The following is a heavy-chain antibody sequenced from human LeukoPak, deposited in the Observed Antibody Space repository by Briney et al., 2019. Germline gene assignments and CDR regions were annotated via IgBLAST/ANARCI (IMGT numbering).Heavy chain of an antibody. J-gene: IGHJ4*02. CDR2: ISWDSGSI. CDR3: AKDKDWAHRGGGIDY. Sequence: PGGSLRLSCAASGFTFDDYAMHWVRQAPGKGLEWVSGISWDSGSIGYADSVKGRFTISGDSAKNSLYLQMNSLRAEAMALYYCAKDKDWAHRGGGIDYWGQGTLVTVSS. V-gene: IGHV3-9*03. CDR1: GFTFDDYA. D-gene: IGHD3/OR15-3a*01.